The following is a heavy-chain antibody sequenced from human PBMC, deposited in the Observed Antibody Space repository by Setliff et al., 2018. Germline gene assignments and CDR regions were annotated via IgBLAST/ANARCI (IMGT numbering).Heavy chain of an antibody. CDR1: GFTFSAHY. Sequence: GGSLRLSCAASGFTFSAHYMDWLRQAPGKGLEWVGRIKSKTDGGTTDYAAPVKGRFTISRDDSKSIAYLRMNSLKIEDTAVYYCTRDFWPESSGFAFGQWGQGTLVTVSS. CDR2: IKSKTDGGTT. CDR3: TRDFWPESSGFAFGQ. V-gene: IGHV3-15*01. D-gene: IGHD3-22*01. J-gene: IGHJ4*02.